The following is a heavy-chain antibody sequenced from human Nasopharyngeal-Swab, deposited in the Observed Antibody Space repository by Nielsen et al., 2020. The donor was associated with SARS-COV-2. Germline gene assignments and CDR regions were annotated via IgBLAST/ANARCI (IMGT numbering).Heavy chain of an antibody. J-gene: IGHJ4*02. CDR2: IYTSGST. D-gene: IGHD5-24*01. CDR3: ARVTRDGYNYDRFDY. CDR1: GGSISSYY. Sequence: SETLSLTCTVSGGSISSYYWSWILQPAGKGLEWIGRIYTSGSTNYNPSLKSRVTMSVDTSKNQFSLKLSSVTAADTAVYYCARVTRDGYNYDRFDYWGQGTLVTVSS. V-gene: IGHV4-4*07.